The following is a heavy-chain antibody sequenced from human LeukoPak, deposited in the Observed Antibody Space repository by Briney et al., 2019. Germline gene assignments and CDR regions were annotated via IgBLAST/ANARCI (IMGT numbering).Heavy chain of an antibody. CDR2: ISGSGGST. J-gene: IGHJ6*03. CDR1: GFTFSSYA. D-gene: IGHD3-16*02. V-gene: IGHV3-23*01. CDR3: GLSSDYYYMDV. Sequence: GGSLRLSCAASGFTFSSYAISWVRQAPGKGLQWVSAISGSGGSTYYADSVKGRFTISRDNSKNTLYLQMNSLRAEDTAVYYCGLSSDYYYMDVWGKGTTVTVSS.